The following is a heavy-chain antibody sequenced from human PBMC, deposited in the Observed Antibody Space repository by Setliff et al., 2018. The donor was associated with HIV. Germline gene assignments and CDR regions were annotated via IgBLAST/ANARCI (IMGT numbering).Heavy chain of an antibody. Sequence: GASVKVSCKASGYTFTSYAMHWVRQAPGQRLEWMGWINAGNGNTIYSQKFQGRVTITRDTSASTAYMELSSLRSEDTAVYYCARGRRITMIVVARWDAFDIWGQGTMVTVSS. D-gene: IGHD3-22*01. V-gene: IGHV1-3*01. J-gene: IGHJ3*02. CDR1: GYTFTSYA. CDR2: INAGNGNT. CDR3: ARGRRITMIVVARWDAFDI.